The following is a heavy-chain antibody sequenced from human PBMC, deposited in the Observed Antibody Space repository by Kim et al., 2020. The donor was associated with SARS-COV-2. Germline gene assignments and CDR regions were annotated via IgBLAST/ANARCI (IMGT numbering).Heavy chain of an antibody. Sequence: GGSLRLSCAASGFTFSSYEMNWVRQAPGKGLEWVSYISSSGSTIYYADSVKGRFTISRDNAKNSLYLQMNSLRAEDTAVYYCARVFPRITIFGVAPYYFVYWGQGTLVTVSS. J-gene: IGHJ4*02. CDR2: ISSSGSTI. D-gene: IGHD3-3*01. CDR3: ARVFPRITIFGVAPYYFVY. V-gene: IGHV3-48*03. CDR1: GFTFSSYE.